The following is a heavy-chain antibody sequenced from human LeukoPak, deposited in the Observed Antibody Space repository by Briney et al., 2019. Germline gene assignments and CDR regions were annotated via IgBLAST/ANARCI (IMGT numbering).Heavy chain of an antibody. J-gene: IGHJ4*02. CDR3: ARDWNDLFYFDY. CDR1: GGTFSSYA. CDR2: ISAYNGNT. V-gene: IGHV1-18*01. Sequence: ASVKVSCKASGGTFSSYAISWVRQAPGQGLEWMGWISAYNGNTNYAQKLQGRVTMTTDTSTSTAYMELRSLRSDDTAVYYCARDWNDLFYFDYWGQGTLVTVSS. D-gene: IGHD1-1*01.